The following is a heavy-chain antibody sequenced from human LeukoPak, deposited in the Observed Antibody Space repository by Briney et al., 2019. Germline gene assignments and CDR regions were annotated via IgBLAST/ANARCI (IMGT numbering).Heavy chain of an antibody. Sequence: PSETLSLTCAVYGGSFSGYYWSWIRQPPGKGLEWIGEINHSGSTNYNPSLKSRVTISVDTSKNQFSLKLSSVTAADTAVYYCATPAVGATSWFDPWGQGTLVTVSS. CDR3: ATPAVGATSWFDP. CDR2: INHSGST. CDR1: GGSFSGYY. J-gene: IGHJ5*02. V-gene: IGHV4-34*01. D-gene: IGHD1-26*01.